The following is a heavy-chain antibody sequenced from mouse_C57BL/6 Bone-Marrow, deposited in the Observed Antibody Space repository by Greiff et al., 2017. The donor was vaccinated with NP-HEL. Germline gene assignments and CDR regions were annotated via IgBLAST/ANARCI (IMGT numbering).Heavy chain of an antibody. V-gene: IGHV5-6*01. CDR1: GFTFSSYG. CDR2: ISSGGSYT. Sequence: EVQLQQSGGDLVKPGGSLKLSCAASGFTFSSYGMSWVRQTPDKRLEWVATISSGGSYTYSPDSVKGRFTISRDNAKNTLYLQMSSLKSEDTAMYYCARHPLLPSYAKDYWGQGTSVTVSS. CDR3: ARHPLLPSYAKDY. D-gene: IGHD6-1*01. J-gene: IGHJ4*01.